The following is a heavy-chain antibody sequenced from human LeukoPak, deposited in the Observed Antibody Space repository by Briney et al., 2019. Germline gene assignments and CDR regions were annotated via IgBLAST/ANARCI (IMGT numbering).Heavy chain of an antibody. V-gene: IGHV3-21*01. CDR1: GFTFSSYS. J-gene: IGHJ4*02. D-gene: IGHD3-9*01. CDR2: ISSSSSYI. Sequence: GGSLRLSCAASGFTFSSYSMNWVRQAPGKGLEWVSSISSSSSYIYYADSVKGRFTISRDNAKNSLYLQMNSLRAEDTAVYYCARDQGYYDILTGYNGGDDYWGQGTLVTVSS. CDR3: ARDQGYYDILTGYNGGDDY.